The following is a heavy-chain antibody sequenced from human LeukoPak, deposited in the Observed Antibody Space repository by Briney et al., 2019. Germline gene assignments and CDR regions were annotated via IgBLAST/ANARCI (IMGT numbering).Heavy chain of an antibody. J-gene: IGHJ4*02. CDR3: ARGIFGDYVAFDY. V-gene: IGHV4-59*12. D-gene: IGHD4-17*01. CDR2: IHYSGST. CDR1: GGSISSYY. Sequence: SETLSLTCTVSGGSISSYYWSWIRQPPGKGLVWIGYIHYSGSTHYNPSLKSRVSISVDTSKNQFSLKLSSMTAADTAVYYCARGIFGDYVAFDYWGQGTLVTVSS.